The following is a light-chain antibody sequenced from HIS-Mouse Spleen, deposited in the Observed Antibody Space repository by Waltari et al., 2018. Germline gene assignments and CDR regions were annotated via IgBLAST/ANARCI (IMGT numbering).Light chain of an antibody. CDR1: SLRSYY. CDR3: NSRDSSGNRWV. Sequence: SSELTQDPAVSVALGQTVRITFQGDSLRSYYPSWYQQKPGQAPVLVTYGKNTRPSGIPDRFSGSSSGNTASLTITGAQAEDEADYYCNSRDSSGNRWVFGGGTKLTVL. CDR2: GKN. V-gene: IGLV3-19*01. J-gene: IGLJ3*02.